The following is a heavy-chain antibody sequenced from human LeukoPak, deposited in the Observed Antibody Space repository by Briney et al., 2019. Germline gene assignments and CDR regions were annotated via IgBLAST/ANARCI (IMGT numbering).Heavy chain of an antibody. CDR1: GYTLTELS. CDR3: ATDSRHYYGSGSSFDY. Sequence: ASVKVSCKVSGYTLTELSMHWVRQAPGKGLEWMGGFDPEDGETIYAQKFQGRVTMTEDTSTDTAYMELSSLRSEDTAVYYCATDSRHYYGSGSSFDYWGQGTLVTVSS. D-gene: IGHD3-10*01. J-gene: IGHJ4*02. V-gene: IGHV1-24*01. CDR2: FDPEDGET.